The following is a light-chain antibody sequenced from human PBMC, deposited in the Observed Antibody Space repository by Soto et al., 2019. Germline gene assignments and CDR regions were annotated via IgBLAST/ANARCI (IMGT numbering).Light chain of an antibody. CDR3: QQYNGT. J-gene: IGKJ1*01. V-gene: IGKV1-5*03. Sequence: DIQMTQAPSTVSASVGDRVTVTCRASQSIGNWLSWYQQKPGKAPTLLIYKASILESGVPSRFSGSGSGTEFIFTISSLQPDDFAIYYCQQYNGTFGQGTKVDIK. CDR2: KAS. CDR1: QSIGNW.